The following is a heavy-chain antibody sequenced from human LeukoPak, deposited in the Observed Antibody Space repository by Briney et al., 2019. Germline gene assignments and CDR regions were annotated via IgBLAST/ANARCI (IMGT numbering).Heavy chain of an antibody. D-gene: IGHD4-23*01. CDR3: ARDRITTVVTSGGFDY. J-gene: IGHJ4*02. Sequence: QPGGSLRLSCAASGFTFSSYAMHWVRQAPGKGLEWVAVISYDGSNKYYADSVKGRFTISRDNSKNTLYLQMNSLRAEDTAVYYCARDRITTVVTSGGFDYWGQGTLVTVSS. V-gene: IGHV3-30-3*01. CDR2: ISYDGSNK. CDR1: GFTFSSYA.